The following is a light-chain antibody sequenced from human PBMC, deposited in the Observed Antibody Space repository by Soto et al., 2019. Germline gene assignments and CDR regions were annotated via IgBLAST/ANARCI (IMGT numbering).Light chain of an antibody. CDR1: QTVCVR. V-gene: IGKV3-11*01. CDR3: HQHHKWPRT. Sequence: EIMLTKSPVTMSASPGERATLSCRASQTVCVRVAWYQHKPDQAPRLLIYDAVNRAAGVPGRFSGSGSGTDFTLTITSLEPEDYAFYYCHQHHKWPRTFGQGTKVDIK. J-gene: IGKJ1*01. CDR2: DAV.